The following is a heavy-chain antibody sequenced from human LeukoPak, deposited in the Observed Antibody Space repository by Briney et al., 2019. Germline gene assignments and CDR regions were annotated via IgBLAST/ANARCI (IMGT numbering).Heavy chain of an antibody. Sequence: ASVKVSCKASGYTFTAYYVHWVRQAPGQGLEWMGWMNPNSGNTGYAQKFQGRVTITRNTSISTAYMELSSLRSEDTAVYYCARNAEWELLNWFDPWGQGTLVTVSS. D-gene: IGHD1-26*01. CDR3: ARNAEWELLNWFDP. CDR1: GYTFTAYY. CDR2: MNPNSGNT. V-gene: IGHV1-8*03. J-gene: IGHJ5*02.